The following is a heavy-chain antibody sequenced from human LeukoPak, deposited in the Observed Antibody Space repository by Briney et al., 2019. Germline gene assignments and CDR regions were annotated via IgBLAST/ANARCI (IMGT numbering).Heavy chain of an antibody. CDR3: TRQPTTLDGSKFMSTDH. D-gene: IGHD5/OR15-5a*01. CDR2: VKEDGSEQ. J-gene: IGHJ4*02. Sequence: PGGSLRLSCAASGFTFNSYWMSWIRQAPGKGLEWVASVKEDGSEQYYVDSVRGRFIISRDNAKNSLYLQMSSLRAEDTAVYYCTRQPTTLDGSKFMSTDHWGQGTLVTVSS. V-gene: IGHV3-7*01. CDR1: GFTFNSYW.